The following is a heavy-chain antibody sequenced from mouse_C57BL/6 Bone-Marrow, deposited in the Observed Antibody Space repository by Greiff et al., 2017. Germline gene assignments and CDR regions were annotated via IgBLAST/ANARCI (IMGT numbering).Heavy chain of an antibody. J-gene: IGHJ3*01. V-gene: IGHV1-81*01. CDR2: IYPRSGNT. D-gene: IGHD4-1*01. CDR3: ARSNWAWFGY. CDR1: GYTFTSYG. Sequence: QVQLQQSGAELARPGASVKLSCKASGYTFTSYGISWVKQRAGQGLEWIGEIYPRSGNTYYNEKFKGKATLTADKSSSTAYMELRSLTSEDSAVFFCARSNWAWFGYRGQGTLVTVAA.